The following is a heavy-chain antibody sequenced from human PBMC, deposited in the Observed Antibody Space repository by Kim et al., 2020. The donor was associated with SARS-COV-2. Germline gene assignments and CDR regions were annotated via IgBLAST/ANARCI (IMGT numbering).Heavy chain of an antibody. CDR3: ARGLRHTYPYGLDA. V-gene: IGHV3-13*04. CDR2: IGTLRDT. D-gene: IGHD6-6*01. Sequence: GGSLRLSCTVSGFIFSAYDIHWVRQGTGRGLEWVSGIGTLRDTHFADSVKGRFTISRDNDKNSVYLQMSGLTAGDTAVYYCARGLRHTYPYGLDAWGQGTTVTVSS. J-gene: IGHJ6*02. CDR1: GFIFSAYD.